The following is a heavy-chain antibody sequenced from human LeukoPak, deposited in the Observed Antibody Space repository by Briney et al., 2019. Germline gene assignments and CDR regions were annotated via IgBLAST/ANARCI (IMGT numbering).Heavy chain of an antibody. CDR1: GFTFDDYG. CDR3: ARDPGYCSSTSCQQDY. J-gene: IGHJ4*02. D-gene: IGHD2-2*01. Sequence: PGGSLRLSCAASGFTFDDYGMSWVRQAPGKGLEWVSGMNWNGGSTGYADSVKGRFTISRDNAKNSLYLQMNSLRAEDTALYYCARDPGYCSSTSCQQDYWGQGTLVTVSS. V-gene: IGHV3-20*04. CDR2: MNWNGGST.